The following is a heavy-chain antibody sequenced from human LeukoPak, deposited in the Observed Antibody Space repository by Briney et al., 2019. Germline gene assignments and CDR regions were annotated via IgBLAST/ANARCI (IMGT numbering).Heavy chain of an antibody. CDR2: IKPNSGGT. J-gene: IGHJ5*02. D-gene: IGHD6-6*01. CDR3: ARRLYSSSSSWFDP. V-gene: IGHV1-2*06. Sequence: ASVMVSCTASGYTFTSYDINWVRQATGQGLEWMGRIKPNSGGTNYAQKFQGKVTMTRDTSISTAYMELSRLRSDDTAVYYCARRLYSSSSSWFDPWGQGTLVTVSS. CDR1: GYTFTSYD.